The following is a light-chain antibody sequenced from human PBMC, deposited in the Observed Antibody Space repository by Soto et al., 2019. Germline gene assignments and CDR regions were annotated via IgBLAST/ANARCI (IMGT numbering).Light chain of an antibody. Sequence: DIQMTQSPSSLYASVGDRVTITCRASQGVSAYLLWYQQRHGRAHKLRIYGASNLLSGVQSRFSGSRSGTNFTLTNSSLQPEDFATSYCQHNYKTPHTFGQGTKLETK. CDR1: QGVSAY. CDR2: GAS. CDR3: QHNYKTPHT. J-gene: IGKJ2*01. V-gene: IGKV1-39*01.